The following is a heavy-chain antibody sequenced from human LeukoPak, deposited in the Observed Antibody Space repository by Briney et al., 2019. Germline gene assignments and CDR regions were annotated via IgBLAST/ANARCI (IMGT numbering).Heavy chain of an antibody. CDR3: AREYSFPDY. CDR1: GGSISSSNYY. CDR2: IYYSGST. Sequence: SETLSLTCTVSGGSISSSNYYWGWIRQPPGKGLEWIGSIYYSGSTYYNPSLKSRVSISVDTSKNQFSLNLSSVTAADTAVYYCAREYSFPDYWGQGTLVTVSS. J-gene: IGHJ4*02. D-gene: IGHD2-21*01. V-gene: IGHV4-39*07.